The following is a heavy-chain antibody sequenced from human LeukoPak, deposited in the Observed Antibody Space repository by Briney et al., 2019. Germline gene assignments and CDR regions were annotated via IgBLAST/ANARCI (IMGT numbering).Heavy chain of an antibody. CDR3: ARELPFDY. Sequence: QPGGSLRLSCTASGFTFSRYWMHWVRQAPGKGLVWVSRISGDGSTTNYAESVKGRFTISRNNAKNTLYLQMNSLRAEDTAVYYCARELPFDYWGQGTLVTVSS. J-gene: IGHJ4*02. CDR1: GFTFSRYW. CDR2: ISGDGSTT. V-gene: IGHV3-74*01.